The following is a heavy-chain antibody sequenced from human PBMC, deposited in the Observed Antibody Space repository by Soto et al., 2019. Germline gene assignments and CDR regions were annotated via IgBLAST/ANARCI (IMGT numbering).Heavy chain of an antibody. J-gene: IGHJ4*01. CDR2: INPSGST. D-gene: IGHD2-15*01. V-gene: IGHV1-46*03. CDR1: GYTFTSYY. Sequence: GASVKVSCKASGYTFTSYYMHWVRQAPGQGLEWMGIINPSGSTSYAQKFQGRVTMTRDTSTSTVYMELSSLRSEDTAVYYCARVYSSGGSCYSIDYWG. CDR3: ARVYSSGGSCYSIDY.